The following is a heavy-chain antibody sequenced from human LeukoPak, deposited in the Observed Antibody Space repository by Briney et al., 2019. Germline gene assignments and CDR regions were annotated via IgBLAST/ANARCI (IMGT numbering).Heavy chain of an antibody. V-gene: IGHV4-59*01. Sequence: SETLSLTCTVSGGSISSYYWSWIRQPPGKGLEWIGYIYYSGSTNYNPSLKSRVTISVDTSKNQFSLKLSSVTAADTAVYYCARERAVTTYYYFYYWGQGTLVTVSS. CDR3: ARERAVTTYYYFYY. J-gene: IGHJ4*02. CDR2: IYYSGST. D-gene: IGHD4-17*01. CDR1: GGSISSYY.